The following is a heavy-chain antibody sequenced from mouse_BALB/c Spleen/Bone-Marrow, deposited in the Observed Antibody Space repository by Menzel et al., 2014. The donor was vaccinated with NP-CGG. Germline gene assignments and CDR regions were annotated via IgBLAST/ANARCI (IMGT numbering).Heavy chain of an antibody. J-gene: IGHJ3*01. V-gene: IGHV5-12*02. CDR2: ISNGGGST. D-gene: IGHD2-2*01. CDR1: GFTFSDYY. Sequence: EVELVESEGGLVQPGGSLKLSCATSGFTFSDYYMYRVRQTPEKRLEWVAYISNGGGSTYYPDTVKGRFTISRDNAKNTLYLQMSRLKSEDTAMYYCARQGIYYGYDPFAYWGQGTLVTVS. CDR3: ARQGIYYGYDPFAY.